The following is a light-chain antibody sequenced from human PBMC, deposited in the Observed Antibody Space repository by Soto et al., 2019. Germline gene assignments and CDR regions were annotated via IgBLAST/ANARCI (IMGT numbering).Light chain of an antibody. J-gene: IGKJ3*01. CDR1: QDITNS. V-gene: IGKV1-33*01. CDR3: QQYDNLPLT. CDR2: DAS. Sequence: DIQMTQSPSSLSASVGDRVTITCQASQDITNSLNWYQQKPGKAPKVVIYDASILETGVPSRFSGSGSGTDFTFTISSLQPEDVATYYWQQYDNLPLTFGPGTTVDIE.